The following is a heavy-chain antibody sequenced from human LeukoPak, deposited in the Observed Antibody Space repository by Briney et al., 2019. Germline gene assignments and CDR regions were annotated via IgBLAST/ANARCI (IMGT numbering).Heavy chain of an antibody. CDR3: ARDSYYYDSSGTDY. J-gene: IGHJ4*02. Sequence: SESLSLTCTVSGGSISSGDYYWSWSRHPPGKGLGWIGYIYYSGSTYYKPSLKSRVTISVDTSKNQFSLKLSSVTAADTAVYYCARDSYYYDSSGTDYWGQGTLVTVSS. CDR2: IYYSGST. D-gene: IGHD3-22*01. V-gene: IGHV4-30-4*01. CDR1: GGSISSGDYY.